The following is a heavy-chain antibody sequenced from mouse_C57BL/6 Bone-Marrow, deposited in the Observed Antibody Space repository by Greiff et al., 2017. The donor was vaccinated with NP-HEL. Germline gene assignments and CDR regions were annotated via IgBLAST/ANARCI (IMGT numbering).Heavy chain of an antibody. Sequence: QVQLQQPGAELVKPGASVKLSCKASGYTFTSYWMQWVKQRPGQGLEWIGAIDPSDSYTNYNQKFKGKGTLTVDTSSHTAYLQLSSLTSEDSAVYYCARWEEGGTTVVDYWYFDVWGTGTTVTVSS. CDR2: IDPSDSYT. CDR3: ARWEEGGTTVVDYWYFDV. D-gene: IGHD1-1*01. CDR1: GYTFTSYW. V-gene: IGHV1-50*01. J-gene: IGHJ1*03.